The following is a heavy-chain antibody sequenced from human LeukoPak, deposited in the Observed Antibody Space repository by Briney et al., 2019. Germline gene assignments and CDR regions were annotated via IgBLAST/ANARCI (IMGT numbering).Heavy chain of an antibody. CDR2: IIPIFGTA. J-gene: IGHJ6*03. D-gene: IGHD4-11*01. Sequence: ASVKVSCKASGYTFTSYGISWVRQSPGQGLEWMGGIIPIFGTANYAQKFQGRVTITADESTSTAYMELSSLRSEDTAVYYCAREVGDYSNLYYMDVWGKGTTVTVSS. V-gene: IGHV1-69*13. CDR3: AREVGDYSNLYYMDV. CDR1: GYTFTSYG.